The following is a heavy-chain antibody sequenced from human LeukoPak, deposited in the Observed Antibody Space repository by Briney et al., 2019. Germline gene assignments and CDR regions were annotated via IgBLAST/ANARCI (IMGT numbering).Heavy chain of an antibody. CDR3: AKDLMGLLWFGEFPDF. J-gene: IGHJ4*02. V-gene: IGHV3-30*02. CDR1: GFTFSTYG. D-gene: IGHD3-10*01. Sequence: GGSLRLSCAASGFTFSTYGMHWVRQAPGKGLEWVAFIRYDGSSMYYADSVKGRFTISRDNSKNTLYLQTNSLRAEDTAVYYCAKDLMGLLWFGEFPDFWGQGTLVTVSS. CDR2: IRYDGSSM.